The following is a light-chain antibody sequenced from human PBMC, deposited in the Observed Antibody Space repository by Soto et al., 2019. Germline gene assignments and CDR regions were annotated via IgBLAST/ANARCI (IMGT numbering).Light chain of an antibody. CDR1: SSDVGGYNY. CDR2: EVS. J-gene: IGLJ2*01. V-gene: IGLV2-14*01. CDR3: SSYTSTSTVV. Sequence: QSALTQPASVSGSPGQSITISCTGTSSDVGGYNYVSWYQQHPGKAPKLIIYEVSNRPSGVSNRFSGSKSGNTASLTISGLQAEDEADYYCSSYTSTSTVVFAGGTKLTVL.